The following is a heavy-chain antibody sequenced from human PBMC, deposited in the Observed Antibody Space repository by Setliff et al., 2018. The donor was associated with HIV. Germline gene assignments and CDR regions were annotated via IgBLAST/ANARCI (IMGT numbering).Heavy chain of an antibody. J-gene: IGHJ5*02. V-gene: IGHV4-31*03. CDR3: ARGTRTSLNWFDP. CDR1: GGSISSGGYY. D-gene: IGHD2-8*01. Sequence: KTSETLSLTCTVSGGSISSGGYYWSWIRQHPGKGLEWIGYIYDSGKTYYNPALKSRVSISVDTSKNQFSLDLRSVTAADTAVYYCARGTRTSLNWFDPWGQGTLVTVSS. CDR2: IYDSGKT.